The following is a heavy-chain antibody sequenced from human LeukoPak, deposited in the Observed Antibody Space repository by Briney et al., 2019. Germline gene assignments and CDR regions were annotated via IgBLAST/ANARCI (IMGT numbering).Heavy chain of an antibody. D-gene: IGHD3-3*01. V-gene: IGHV3-48*04. CDR3: ARGQGDFWSGSYYYYYMDV. J-gene: IGHJ6*03. CDR2: ISGSSSTI. Sequence: PGGSLRLSCAASGFTFSGYSMNWVRQAPGKGLEWVAYISGSSSTIYIADSVTGRFTISRDNAKNSLYLQMNSLRAEDTALYYCARGQGDFWSGSYYYYYMDVWGKGTTVTVSS. CDR1: GFTFSGYS.